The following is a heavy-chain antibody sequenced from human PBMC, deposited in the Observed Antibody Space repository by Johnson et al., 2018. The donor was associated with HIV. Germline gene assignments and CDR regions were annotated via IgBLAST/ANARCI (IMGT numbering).Heavy chain of an antibody. CDR2: INWNGGNT. CDR1: GFTFDDYG. CDR3: AAYYDSSGYPRFGDAFDI. J-gene: IGHJ3*02. D-gene: IGHD3-22*01. V-gene: IGHV3-20*04. Sequence: MLLVGSGGGVVRPGGSLRLSCAASGFTFDDYGMSWVRQAPGKGLEWVSGINWNGGNTGYADSVKGRFTISRDNAKNSLYLQMNSLRAEDTALYYCAAYYDSSGYPRFGDAFDIWGQGTMVTVS.